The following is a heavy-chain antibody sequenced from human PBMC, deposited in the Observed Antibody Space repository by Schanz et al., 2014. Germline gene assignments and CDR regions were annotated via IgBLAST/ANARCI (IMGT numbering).Heavy chain of an antibody. CDR3: ARGGATRFDY. D-gene: IGHD1-26*01. Sequence: EVQLVDSGGGLVQPGGSLRLSCGASGFTFSAHAMSWVRQAPGKGPEWVSYISSSSSTIYYADSVKGRFTISRDNAKNSLYLQMNSLRDEDTAVYYCARGGATRFDYWGQGTLVTVSS. J-gene: IGHJ4*02. CDR1: GFTFSAHA. V-gene: IGHV3-48*02. CDR2: ISSSSSTI.